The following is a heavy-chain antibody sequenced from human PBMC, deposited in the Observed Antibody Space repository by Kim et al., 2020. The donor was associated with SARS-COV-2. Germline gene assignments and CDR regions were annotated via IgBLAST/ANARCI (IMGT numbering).Heavy chain of an antibody. CDR2: IHPNTGNP. CDR3: ASIGGGGESVY. J-gene: IGHJ4*02. V-gene: IGHV7-4-1*02. CDR1: GYSLSSYA. Sequence: ASVKVSCKASGYSLSSYALNWVRQAPGQGLEWMGWIHPNTGNPSYAQGFTGRFVFSLDTSLSTAYLQISSLKAEDTAVYYCASIGGGGESVYWGQGTLVT. D-gene: IGHD3-10*01.